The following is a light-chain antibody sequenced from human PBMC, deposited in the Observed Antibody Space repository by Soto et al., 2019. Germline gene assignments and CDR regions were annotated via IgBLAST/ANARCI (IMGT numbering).Light chain of an antibody. CDR2: HAS. J-gene: IGKJ4*01. CDR3: QQTFKTPLT. Sequence: HMAQSPSTVSSSVGDRVTITCRASESINDWLAWYQQKPGKAPKLLIYHASNLESGVPSRFSGGGSGTEFTLTISSLQPDDFATYYCQQTFKTPLTFGGGTKVDIK. V-gene: IGKV1-5*01. CDR1: ESINDW.